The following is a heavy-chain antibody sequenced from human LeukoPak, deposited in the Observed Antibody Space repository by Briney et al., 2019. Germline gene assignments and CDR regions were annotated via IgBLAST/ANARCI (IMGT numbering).Heavy chain of an antibody. V-gene: IGHV4-34*01. J-gene: IGHJ4*02. Sequence: SETLSFSCAVYGGSFSCYYWRWIRQPPGKGLEWIGEINHSGSTNYNPSLKSRVTISVDTSKNQSSLKLSSVTAADTAVYYCARGRIAVAGAYYWGQGTLVTVPS. CDR3: ARGRIAVAGAYY. CDR1: GGSFSCYY. D-gene: IGHD6-19*01. CDR2: INHSGST.